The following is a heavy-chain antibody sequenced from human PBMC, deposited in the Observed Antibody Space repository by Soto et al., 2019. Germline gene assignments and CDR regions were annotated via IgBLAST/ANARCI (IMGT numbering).Heavy chain of an antibody. CDR1: EYNFTDYY. CDR3: ATAAYITSWYDF. J-gene: IGHJ4*02. V-gene: IGHV1-46*01. CDR2: IKPSCGST. D-gene: IGHD6-13*01. Sequence: QVQLVQSGAEVKKPGASVKLSCKSSEYNFTDYYIHWVRQAPGQGLEWMGLIKPSCGSTSYAQKFQGRVTMTRDTSTSTVYIELSSLRSEDTAVYYCATAAYITSWYDFWGQGTLVTVSS.